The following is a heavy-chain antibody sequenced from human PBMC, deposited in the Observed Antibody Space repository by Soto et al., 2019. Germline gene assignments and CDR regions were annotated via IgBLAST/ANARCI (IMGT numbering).Heavy chain of an antibody. CDR3: ARGPPSRGGYSYGYIDY. V-gene: IGHV1-69*01. Sequence: QVRLVQSGAEVKKPGSSVKVSCKASGGTFSSYAISWVRQAPGQGLEWMGGIIPIFGTANYAQKFQGRVTITADESTSTAYIELSSLRSEDTAVYYCARGPPSRGGYSYGYIDYWGQGTLVTVSS. D-gene: IGHD5-18*01. J-gene: IGHJ4*02. CDR2: IIPIFGTA. CDR1: GGTFSSYA.